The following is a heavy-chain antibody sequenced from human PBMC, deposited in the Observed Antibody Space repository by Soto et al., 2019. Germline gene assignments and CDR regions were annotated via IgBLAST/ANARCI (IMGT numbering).Heavy chain of an antibody. Sequence: GASVKVSCKASGYTFTSYAMHWVRQAPGQRLEWMGWINAGNGNTKYSQKFQGRVTITRDTSASTAYMELSSLRSEDTAVYYCARDAYGSGGSCYSVGLDVWGQGTMVTVSS. CDR3: ARDAYGSGGSCYSVGLDV. J-gene: IGHJ6*02. D-gene: IGHD2-15*01. CDR1: GYTFTSYA. CDR2: INAGNGNT. V-gene: IGHV1-3*01.